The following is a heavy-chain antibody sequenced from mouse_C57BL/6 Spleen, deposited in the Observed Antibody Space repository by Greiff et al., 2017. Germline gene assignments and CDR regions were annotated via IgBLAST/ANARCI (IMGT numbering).Heavy chain of an antibody. J-gene: IGHJ2*01. Sequence: VQLQQPGAELVKPGASVKLSCKASGYTFTSYWMHWVKQRPGQGLEWIGMIHPNSGSTNYNEKFKSKATLTVDKSSSTAYMQLSSLTSEDSAVYYCARSGLRGHYFDYWGQGTTVTVSS. V-gene: IGHV1-64*01. CDR3: ARSGLRGHYFDY. D-gene: IGHD1-1*01. CDR2: IHPNSGST. CDR1: GYTFTSYW.